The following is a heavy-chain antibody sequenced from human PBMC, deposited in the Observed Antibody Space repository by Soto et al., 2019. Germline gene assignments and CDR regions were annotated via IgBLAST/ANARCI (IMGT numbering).Heavy chain of an antibody. CDR1: GYGFTTYG. V-gene: IGHV1-18*01. D-gene: IGHD1-1*01. Sequence: QVHLVQSGXXXXXXGASVKVSCKGSGYGFTTYGITWVRQAPGQGLEWMAWISAHNGNTNYAQKLQGRVTVTRDTSTSTAYMELRSLRSDDTAVYYCARGRYGDYWGQGALVTVSS. CDR2: ISAHNGNT. J-gene: IGHJ4*02. CDR3: ARGRYGDY.